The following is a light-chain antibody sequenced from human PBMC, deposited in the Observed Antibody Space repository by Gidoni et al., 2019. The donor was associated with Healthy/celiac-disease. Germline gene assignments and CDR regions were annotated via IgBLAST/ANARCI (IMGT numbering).Light chain of an antibody. CDR1: QSVLYSSNNKNY. V-gene: IGKV4-1*01. CDR2: WAA. J-gene: IGKJ2*01. CDR3: QQYYRTPRT. Sequence: DIVMTQAQDSLAVSLGERATINCKSSQSVLYSSNNKNYLAWYQQKPGQPPKLLIYWAAPRESGVPDRFSGSGSVPAFTLTISSLQAEDVAVYYCQQYYRTPRTFGQGTKLEIK.